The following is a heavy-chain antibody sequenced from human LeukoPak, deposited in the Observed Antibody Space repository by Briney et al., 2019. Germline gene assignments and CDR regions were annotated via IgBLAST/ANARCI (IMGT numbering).Heavy chain of an antibody. J-gene: IGHJ3*02. CDR1: GFTFSSYA. CDR3: AKVPHLMITFGGVNSAFDI. CDR2: MSTSGGST. V-gene: IGHV3-23*01. D-gene: IGHD3-16*01. Sequence: PGGSLRLSCAASGFTFSSYAMSWVRQAPGKGLEWVSAMSTSGGSTYYADSVKGRFTISRDNAKNTLYLQMNSLRAEDTAVYYCAKVPHLMITFGGVNSAFDIWGQGTMVTVSS.